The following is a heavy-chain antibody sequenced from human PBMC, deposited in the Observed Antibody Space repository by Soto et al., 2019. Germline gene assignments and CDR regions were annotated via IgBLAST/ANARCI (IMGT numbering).Heavy chain of an antibody. Sequence: QVQLVQSGADVKKPGASVKVSCKASGYTFTSFGINWVRQAPGQGLEWMGWISGYNGNTNYAQNLQDRVTMTRDTSTSTAYMELRSLRSDDTAVYYCARPTDFYYYTMDVWGQATTVTVSS. CDR1: GYTFTSFG. J-gene: IGHJ6*02. CDR3: ARPTDFYYYTMDV. V-gene: IGHV1-18*01. CDR2: ISGYNGNT.